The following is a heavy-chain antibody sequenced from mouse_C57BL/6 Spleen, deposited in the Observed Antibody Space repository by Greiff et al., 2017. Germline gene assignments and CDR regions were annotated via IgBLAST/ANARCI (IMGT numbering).Heavy chain of an antibody. Sequence: EVQLVESGGGLVKPGGSLKLSCAASGFTFSDYGMHWVRQAPEKGLEWVAYISSGSSTIYYTDTVKGRITISRDNAKNTLFLQMTSLRAADTAMYYCARPYYYCFDYWGQGTTLTVSS. D-gene: IGHD1-1*01. CDR3: ARPYYYCFDY. V-gene: IGHV5-17*01. J-gene: IGHJ2*01. CDR1: GFTFSDYG. CDR2: ISSGSSTI.